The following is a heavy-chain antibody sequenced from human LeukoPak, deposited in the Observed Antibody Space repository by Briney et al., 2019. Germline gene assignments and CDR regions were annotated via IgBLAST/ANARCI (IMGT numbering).Heavy chain of an antibody. CDR1: GGSISTSNYY. Sequence: SETLSLTCTVSGGSISTSNYYWGWIRQPPGKGLEWIGNIFYSGSTYYSPSLKSRVTISLDTSRNQFSLKLSSVTAADTAVYYCARRPVGARGVEYYYYMDVWGKGTTVTIPS. CDR3: ARRPVGARGVEYYYYMDV. D-gene: IGHD1-26*01. J-gene: IGHJ6*03. V-gene: IGHV4-39*07. CDR2: IFYSGST.